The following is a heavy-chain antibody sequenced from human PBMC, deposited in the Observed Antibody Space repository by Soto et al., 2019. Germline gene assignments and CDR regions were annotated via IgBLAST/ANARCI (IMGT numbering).Heavy chain of an antibody. CDR2: VYYTGDT. J-gene: IGHJ6*02. CDR1: SGPDRSHN. CDR3: VRQGIDYLHGLVDV. D-gene: IGHD4-17*01. V-gene: IGHV4-59*08. Sequence: QVQLQQSGPRLVKPSETLSLTCTVSSGPDRSHNWGWIRQPPGRGLEWIGYVYYTGDTAYNPSLRGRVTISADTSPNDLSLTLTSVPAADTAVYYCVRQGIDYLHGLVDVWGQGTTVSVSS.